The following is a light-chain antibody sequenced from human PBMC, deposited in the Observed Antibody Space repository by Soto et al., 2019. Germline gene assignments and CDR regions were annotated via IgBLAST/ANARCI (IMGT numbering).Light chain of an antibody. J-gene: IGLJ2*01. CDR2: EVT. CDR3: TSNTSAKANIL. V-gene: IGLV2-14*01. Sequence: QSALTQPASVSGSLGQSITISCTGTRTDIGGYNYVSWYQQYPGKAPKLVICEVTSRPSGISDRFSGSKSGNTASLNISGLQADDDAHHFCTSNTSAKANILFGGGTKLAV. CDR1: RTDIGGYNY.